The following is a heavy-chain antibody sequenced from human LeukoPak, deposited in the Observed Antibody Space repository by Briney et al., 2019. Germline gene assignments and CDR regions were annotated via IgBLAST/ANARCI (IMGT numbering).Heavy chain of an antibody. J-gene: IGHJ6*02. CDR3: ARAALYYYGSGRFLDV. CDR2: ISSSSSYI. V-gene: IGHV3-21*01. CDR1: GFTFSSYS. D-gene: IGHD3-10*01. Sequence: GGSLRPSCAASGFTFSSYSMNWVRQAPGKGLEWVSSISSSSSYIYYADSVKGRFTISRDNAKNSLYLQMNSLRAEDTAVYYCARAALYYYGSGRFLDVWGQGTTVTVSS.